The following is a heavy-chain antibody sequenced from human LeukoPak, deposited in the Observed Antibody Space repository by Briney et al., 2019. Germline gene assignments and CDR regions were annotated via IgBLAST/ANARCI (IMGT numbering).Heavy chain of an antibody. CDR3: ARYNWNYYYYYMDV. CDR1: GYTFTGYY. Sequence: ASVKVSCKASGYTFTGYYMHWVRQAPGPGLEWMGWINPNSGGTNYAQKFQGRVTMTRDTSISTAYMELSRLRSDDTAVYYCARYNWNYYYYYMDVWGKGTTVTVSS. J-gene: IGHJ6*03. V-gene: IGHV1-2*02. D-gene: IGHD1-20*01. CDR2: INPNSGGT.